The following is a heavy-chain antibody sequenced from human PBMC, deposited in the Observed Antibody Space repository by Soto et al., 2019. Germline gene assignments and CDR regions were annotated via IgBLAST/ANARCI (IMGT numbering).Heavy chain of an antibody. CDR1: GGSISSGDSC. D-gene: IGHD7-27*01. Sequence: QVQLQESGPGLVKPSQTLSLTCTVSGGSISSGDSCWSWIRQPPDKGLEWIGNIYDGGTTYSNPAARSRIPLSVDTSKTQFSLKLSSVSAADAAVYYCARGPPGDKVDYWGQGTLVTVSS. CDR2: IYDGGTT. J-gene: IGHJ4*02. CDR3: ARGPPGDKVDY. V-gene: IGHV4-30-4*01.